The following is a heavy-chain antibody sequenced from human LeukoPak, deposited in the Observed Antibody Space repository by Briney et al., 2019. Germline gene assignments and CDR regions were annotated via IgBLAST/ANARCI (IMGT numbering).Heavy chain of an antibody. J-gene: IGHJ6*04. CDR3: AELGITMIGGV. V-gene: IGHV3-21*01. CDR2: ISSTNSYI. CDR1: GFAFSGYT. Sequence: GGSLRLSCAASGFAFSGYTMNWVRQTPGKGFEWVSSISSTNSYIYYADSMKGRFTISRDNAKNSPNLQMNGLRAEDTAVYYCAELGITMIGGVWGKGTTVTISS. D-gene: IGHD3-10*02.